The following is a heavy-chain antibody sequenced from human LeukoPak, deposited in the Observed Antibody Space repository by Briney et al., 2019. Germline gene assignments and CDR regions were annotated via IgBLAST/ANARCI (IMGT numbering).Heavy chain of an antibody. Sequence: SETLSLTCAVSGYSISSGYYWGWIRQPPGKGLEWIGSIYHSGSTYYNPSLKSRVTISVDTSKNQFPLKLSSVTAADTAVYYCARELGNNWNYLYYYGMDVWGQGTTVTVSS. J-gene: IGHJ6*02. D-gene: IGHD1-7*01. CDR1: GYSISSGYY. CDR3: ARELGNNWNYLYYYGMDV. V-gene: IGHV4-38-2*02. CDR2: IYHSGST.